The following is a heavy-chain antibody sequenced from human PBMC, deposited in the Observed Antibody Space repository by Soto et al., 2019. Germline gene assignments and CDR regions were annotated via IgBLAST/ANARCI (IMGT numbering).Heavy chain of an antibody. CDR2: IIPILGIA. V-gene: IGHV1-69*08. CDR3: ARDRSGDYGWFDP. Sequence: QVQLVQSGAEVKKPGSSVKVSCKASGGTFSSYIISWVRQAPGQGLEWMGRIIPILGIANYAQKFQGRVTITAETSTSTAYMELSSLRSEDTAMYYCARDRSGDYGWFDPWGQGTLVTVSS. J-gene: IGHJ5*02. D-gene: IGHD4-17*01. CDR1: GGTFSSYI.